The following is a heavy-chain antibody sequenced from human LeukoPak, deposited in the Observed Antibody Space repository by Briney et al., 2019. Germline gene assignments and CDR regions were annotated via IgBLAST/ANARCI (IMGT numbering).Heavy chain of an antibody. J-gene: IGHJ6*03. CDR1: GFTFSSYS. CDR3: AKADGYCTNGVCYNYNQYNMDV. CDR2: ISSSSSTI. Sequence: GGSLRLSCAASGFTFSSYSMNWVRQAPGKGLEWVSYISSSSSTIYYADSVKGRFTISRDNAKNSLYLQMNSLRAEDTAVYYCAKADGYCTNGVCYNYNQYNMDVWGKGTTVTVSS. V-gene: IGHV3-48*04. D-gene: IGHD2-8*01.